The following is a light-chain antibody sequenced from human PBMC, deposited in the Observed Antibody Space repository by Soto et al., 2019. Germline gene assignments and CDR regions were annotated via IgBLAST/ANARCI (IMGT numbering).Light chain of an antibody. CDR1: ESISSY. CDR2: DAS. J-gene: IGKJ1*01. Sequence: EIVLTQSPATLSLSPGERATLSCRASESISSYLAWYQQKPGQAPRLLIYDASKRATGIPARLSGSGSGTDFTLGISSLEPEDFAVYYCQQRSNWPRTFGQGTRVEIK. V-gene: IGKV3-11*01. CDR3: QQRSNWPRT.